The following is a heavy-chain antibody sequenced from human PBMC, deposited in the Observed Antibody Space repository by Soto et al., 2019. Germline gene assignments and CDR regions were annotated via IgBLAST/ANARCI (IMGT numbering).Heavy chain of an antibody. Sequence: GESLKISCKGSGYPFTTNWIAWVRQMPGKGLERVGIIYPSDSDTTYSPSFRGQVTISVDKSTSTAYLQWSSLKASDTAMYYCARGSGYHNYWGQGTMVTVSS. CDR1: GYPFTTNW. CDR2: IYPSDSDT. V-gene: IGHV5-51*01. CDR3: ARGSGYHNY. D-gene: IGHD5-12*01. J-gene: IGHJ4*02.